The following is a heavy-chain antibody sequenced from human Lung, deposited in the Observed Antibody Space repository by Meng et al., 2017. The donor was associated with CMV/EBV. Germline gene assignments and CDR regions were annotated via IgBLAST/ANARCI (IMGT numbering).Heavy chain of an antibody. CDR2: IYYSGST. CDR3: AREPGDFWSGYHGWFDP. J-gene: IGHJ5*02. D-gene: IGHD3-3*01. Sequence: GSLRLXXTVSGGSVSSGSYYWSWIRQPPGKGLEWIGYIYYSGSTNYNPSLKSRVTISVDTSKNQFSLKLSSVTAADTAVYYCAREPGDFWSGYHGWFDPWGQGTLVXVSS. V-gene: IGHV4-61*01. CDR1: GGSVSSGSYY.